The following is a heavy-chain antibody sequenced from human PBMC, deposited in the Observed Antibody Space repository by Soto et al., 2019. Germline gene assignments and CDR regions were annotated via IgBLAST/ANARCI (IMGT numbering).Heavy chain of an antibody. D-gene: IGHD3-10*01. CDR3: ASELGDYYYGMDV. CDR2: IYSGGST. CDR1: GFTVSSNY. Sequence: EVQLVETGGGLIQPGGSLRLSCAASGFTVSSNYMSWVRQAPGKGLEWVSVIYSGGSTYYADSVKGRFTISRDNSKNTLHLQMNSLRAEDTAVYYCASELGDYYYGMDVWGQGTTVTVSS. V-gene: IGHV3-53*02. J-gene: IGHJ6*02.